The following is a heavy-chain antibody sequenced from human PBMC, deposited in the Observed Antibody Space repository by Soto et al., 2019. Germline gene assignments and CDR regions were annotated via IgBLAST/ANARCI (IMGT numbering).Heavy chain of an antibody. J-gene: IGHJ4*02. CDR2: IRRQAYGGTA. V-gene: IGHV3-49*02. Sequence: GGSLKLSCATSGLTVSNYPMSWVRQAPGKGPEWLGFIRRQAYGGTADYAASGEGRFTSSRDDSTSIAYLQMNNLKTDDPAGYYCTKNDAHWPDWGQGTLVPVS. CDR3: TKNDAHWPD. CDR1: GLTVSNYP.